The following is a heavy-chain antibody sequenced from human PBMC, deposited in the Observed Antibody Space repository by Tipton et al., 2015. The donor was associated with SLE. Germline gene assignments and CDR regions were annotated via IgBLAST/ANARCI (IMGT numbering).Heavy chain of an antibody. CDR2: IYYSGDT. J-gene: IGHJ4*02. CDR1: GGSISGHY. D-gene: IGHD2-15*01. V-gene: IGHV4-59*11. Sequence: TLSLTCTVSGGSISGHYWSWIRQPPGKALEWIGYIYYSGDTNYNPSLKSRVTISVDTSKNQFSLKVTSLTAADTAVYYCARARQEVVVVDYWGQGPLVTVSS. CDR3: ARARQEVVVVDY.